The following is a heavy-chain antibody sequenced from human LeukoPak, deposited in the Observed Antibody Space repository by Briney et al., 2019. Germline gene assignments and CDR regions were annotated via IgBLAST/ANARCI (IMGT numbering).Heavy chain of an antibody. V-gene: IGHV3-74*01. CDR2: INTDGSST. J-gene: IGHJ4*02. D-gene: IGHD2-2*01. CDR1: GFTFSSYW. Sequence: GESLRLSCVASGFTFSSYWMHWVRQAPGKGLVWVSRINTDGSSTRYADSVKGRFTISRDNAKNTLYLQMNSLRAEDTAVYYCATWECSSTSCTNDYWGQGTLVTVSS. CDR3: ATWECSSTSCTNDY.